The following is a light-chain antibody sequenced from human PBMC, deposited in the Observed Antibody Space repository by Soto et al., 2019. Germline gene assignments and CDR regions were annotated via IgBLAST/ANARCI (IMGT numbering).Light chain of an antibody. CDR3: SSYTSSGTFYV. CDR1: SSDVGGYNY. Sequence: QSALTQPASVSGSPGQSITISCAGTSSDVGGYNYVSWYQHHPGKAPKLMIYDVTNRPSGVSNRFSGSKSGNTASLTISGLQAEDEADYYCSSYTSSGTFYVFGTGTKVTVL. CDR2: DVT. V-gene: IGLV2-14*03. J-gene: IGLJ1*01.